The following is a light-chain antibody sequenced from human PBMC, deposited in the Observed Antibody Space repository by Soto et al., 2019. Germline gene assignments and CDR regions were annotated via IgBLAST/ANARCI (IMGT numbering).Light chain of an antibody. J-gene: IGKJ5*01. CDR2: GAS. CDR1: QSVSSN. V-gene: IGKV3-15*01. CDR3: QQFNSFLT. Sequence: EIAMTQSPATLSASLGERATLSCRASQSVSSNLAWYQQKPGQAPRLLIYGASTRATGIPARFSGSGYGTGFTLTISSLQPDDFATYYCQQFNSFLTFGQGTRLEIK.